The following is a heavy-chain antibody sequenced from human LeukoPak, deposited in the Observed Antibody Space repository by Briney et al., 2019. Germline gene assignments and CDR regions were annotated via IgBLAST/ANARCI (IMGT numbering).Heavy chain of an antibody. CDR2: INQDGTEK. Sequence: GGSLRLSCAASGFPFSTYWMSWVRQAPGKGLEWVANINQDGTEKYYVDSVKGRFTISRDYAKNSLYLQMNSLRAEDTAVYYCAKDLHYGSADYWGQGTLVTVSS. CDR1: GFPFSTYW. D-gene: IGHD3-10*01. CDR3: AKDLHYGSADY. J-gene: IGHJ4*02. V-gene: IGHV3-7*01.